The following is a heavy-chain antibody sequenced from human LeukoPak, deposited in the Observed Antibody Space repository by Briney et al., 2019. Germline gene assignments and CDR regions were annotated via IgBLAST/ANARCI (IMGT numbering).Heavy chain of an antibody. CDR1: GGSISSYY. J-gene: IGHJ4*02. CDR3: ARGLSGYSYGYYFGY. D-gene: IGHD5-18*01. CDR2: IYYSGST. V-gene: IGHV4-59*01. Sequence: PSETLSLTCTVSGGSISSYYWNWIRQPPGKGLEWIGYIYYSGSTNYNPSLKSRVTISVDTSKNQFSLRLSSVTAADTAVYYCARGLSGYSYGYYFGYWGQGTLFTVSS.